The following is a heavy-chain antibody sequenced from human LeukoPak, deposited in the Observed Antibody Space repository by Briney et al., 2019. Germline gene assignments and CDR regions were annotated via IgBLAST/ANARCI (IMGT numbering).Heavy chain of an antibody. CDR3: ARKRAGGYGGESDY. CDR2: INPSGGST. Sequence: GASVKVSCKASGYTFTSYYMHWVRQAPGQGLEWMGIINPSGGSTSYAQKFQGRVTITRDTSASTAYMELSSLRSEDTAVYYCARKRAGGYGGESDYWGQGTLVTVSS. D-gene: IGHD4-23*01. J-gene: IGHJ4*02. V-gene: IGHV1-46*01. CDR1: GYTFTSYY.